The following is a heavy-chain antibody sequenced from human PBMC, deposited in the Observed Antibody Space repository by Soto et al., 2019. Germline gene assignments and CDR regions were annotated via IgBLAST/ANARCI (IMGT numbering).Heavy chain of an antibody. CDR3: ASTRDGFVDY. J-gene: IGHJ4*02. CDR2: IYYSGST. CDR1: GGSISSYY. D-gene: IGHD5-12*01. Sequence: LSLTCTVSGGSISSYYWSWIRQPPGKGLEWIGYIYYSGSTNYNPSLKSRVTISVDTSKNQFSLKLSSVTAADTAVYYCASTRDGFVDYWGQGTLVTVSS. V-gene: IGHV4-59*01.